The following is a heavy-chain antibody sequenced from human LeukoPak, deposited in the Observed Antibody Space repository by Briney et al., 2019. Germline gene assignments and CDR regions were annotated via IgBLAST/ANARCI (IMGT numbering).Heavy chain of an antibody. D-gene: IGHD6-13*01. J-gene: IGHJ4*02. CDR2: ISYDGSNK. CDR1: GFTFSTYG. Sequence: GGSLRLSCAASGFTFSTYGMHWVRQAPGKGLEWVAVISYDGSNKYYADSVKGRFTISRDNSKNTLYLQMNSLRAEDTGVYYCARGGPAAGRFDYWGQGTLVTVSS. V-gene: IGHV3-30*03. CDR3: ARGGPAAGRFDY.